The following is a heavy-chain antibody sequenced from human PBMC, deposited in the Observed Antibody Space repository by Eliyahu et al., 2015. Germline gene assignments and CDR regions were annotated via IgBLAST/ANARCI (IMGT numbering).Heavy chain of an antibody. Sequence: EVQLVESGGGLVQPGGSLRLSCAASGFXFSRXWRSWVRQAPGKGLEWVANIKQDGSEKYYVDSVKGRFTISRDNAKNSLYLQMNSLRAEDTAVYYCARGDYYDSSGYYHDAFDIWGQGTMVTVSS. CDR2: IKQDGSEK. CDR1: GFXFSRXW. J-gene: IGHJ3*02. CDR3: ARGDYYDSSGYYHDAFDI. V-gene: IGHV3-7*03. D-gene: IGHD3-22*01.